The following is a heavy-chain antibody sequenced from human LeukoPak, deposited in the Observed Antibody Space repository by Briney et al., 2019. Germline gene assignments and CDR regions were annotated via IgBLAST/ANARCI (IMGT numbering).Heavy chain of an antibody. J-gene: IGHJ4*02. CDR2: TYYRSKWYN. CDR1: GDSVSSNSAA. Sequence: SQTLSLTCAISGDSVSSNSAAWNWIRQSPSRGLEWLGRTYYRSKWYNDYAVSVKSRITINPDTSKNQFSLQLNSVTPEDTAVYYCARGALMYSSGWYHPFDYWGQGTLVTVSS. CDR3: ARGALMYSSGWYHPFDY. V-gene: IGHV6-1*01. D-gene: IGHD6-19*01.